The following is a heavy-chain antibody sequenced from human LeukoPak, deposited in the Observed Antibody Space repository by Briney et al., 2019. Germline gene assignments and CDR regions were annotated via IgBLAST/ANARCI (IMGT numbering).Heavy chain of an antibody. D-gene: IGHD2-2*01. Sequence: GGSLRLSCAASGFILGSHWMHWVRQGPGKGLVWVSRISSDGSSTNYADSVKGRFTISRDNAKNTLYLQMNSLRVEDTAVYYCSRIYPPMWGQGILVTVSS. CDR3: SRIYPPM. V-gene: IGHV3-74*01. CDR2: ISSDGSST. J-gene: IGHJ4*02. CDR1: GFILGSHW.